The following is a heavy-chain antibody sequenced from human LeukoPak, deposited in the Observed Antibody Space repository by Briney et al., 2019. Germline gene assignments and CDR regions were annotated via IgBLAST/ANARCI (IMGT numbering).Heavy chain of an antibody. CDR1: GFTFSSYS. CDR2: ISSSSSYI. Sequence: GGSLRLSCAASGFTFSSYSMNWVRQAPGKGLECVSSISSSSSYIYYADSVKGRFTISRDNAKNSLYLQMNSLRAEDTAVYYCARNAGGGYYFDYWGQGTLVTVSS. D-gene: IGHD1-14*01. V-gene: IGHV3-21*01. CDR3: ARNAGGGYYFDY. J-gene: IGHJ4*02.